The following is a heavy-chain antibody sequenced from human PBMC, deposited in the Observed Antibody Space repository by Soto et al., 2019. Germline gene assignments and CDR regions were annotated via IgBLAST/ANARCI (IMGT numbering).Heavy chain of an antibody. J-gene: IGHJ4*02. V-gene: IGHV3-9*01. CDR3: AKGDTAMVPYFDY. Sequence: GGSLRLSCAASGFTFDDYAMHWVRQAPGKGLEWVSGISWNSGSIGYADSVKGRFTISRDNAKNSLYLQMNNLRAEDTALYYCAKGDTAMVPYFDYWGQGTLVTVSS. CDR1: GFTFDDYA. D-gene: IGHD5-18*01. CDR2: ISWNSGSI.